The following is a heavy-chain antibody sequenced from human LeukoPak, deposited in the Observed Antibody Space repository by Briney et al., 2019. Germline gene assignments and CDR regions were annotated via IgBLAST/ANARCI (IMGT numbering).Heavy chain of an antibody. CDR1: GCSFSSYW. D-gene: IGHD3-10*01. CDR3: ARLITMVRGVIRGFDY. Sequence: GASLKISCKGSGCSFSSYWIGWVRQMPGKGLEWMGIIYPGDSNTRYSPSFQGQVTISADKSISTAYLQWSSLKASDTAMYYCARLITMVRGVIRGFDYWGQGTLVTVSS. V-gene: IGHV5-51*01. CDR2: IYPGDSNT. J-gene: IGHJ4*02.